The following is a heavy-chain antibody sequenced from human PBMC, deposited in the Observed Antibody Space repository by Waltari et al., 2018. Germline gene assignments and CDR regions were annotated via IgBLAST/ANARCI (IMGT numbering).Heavy chain of an antibody. CDR1: GYTFTSYA. Sequence: QVQLVQSGAEVKKPGASVKVSCKASGYTFTSYAIHWVRQAPGQGLEWVGWINAGDGDTRSSQKFQGRVTVTMDTSASTAYMELSSLRSEDTAVYFCAREGHFRTASGSVYYYYALDVWGLGTTVTVSS. J-gene: IGHJ6*02. CDR2: INAGDGDT. CDR3: AREGHFRTASGSVYYYYALDV. V-gene: IGHV1-3*01. D-gene: IGHD2-15*01.